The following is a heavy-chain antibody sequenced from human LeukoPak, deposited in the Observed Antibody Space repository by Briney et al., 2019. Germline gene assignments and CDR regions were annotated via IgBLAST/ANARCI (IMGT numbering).Heavy chain of an antibody. J-gene: IGHJ4*02. V-gene: IGHV3-33*01. CDR1: GFTFSSYG. Sequence: PGGSLRLSCAASGFTFSSYGMHWVRQAPGNGLEWVAAIWSDGRSLYYADSVKGRFTISRDNSKNTLYLQMNSLRAEDTAVYYCVRELPPVVSYYFDYWGQGTLVTVSS. CDR3: VRELPPVVSYYFDY. D-gene: IGHD2-15*01. CDR2: IWSDGRSL.